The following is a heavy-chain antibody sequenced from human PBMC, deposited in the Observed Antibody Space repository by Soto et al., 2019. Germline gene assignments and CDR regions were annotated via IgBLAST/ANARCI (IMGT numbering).Heavy chain of an antibody. J-gene: IGHJ6*02. CDR2: ISSSSSTI. D-gene: IGHD3-3*01. CDR3: ARDQSGDFWSGCRLGYYYGMDV. Sequence: EVQLVESGGGLVQPGGSLRLSCAASGFTFSSYSMNWVRQAPGKGLEWVSYISSSSSTIYYADSVKGRFTISRDNAKNSLYLQMNSLRDEDTAVYYCARDQSGDFWSGCRLGYYYGMDVWGQGTTVTVSS. V-gene: IGHV3-48*02. CDR1: GFTFSSYS.